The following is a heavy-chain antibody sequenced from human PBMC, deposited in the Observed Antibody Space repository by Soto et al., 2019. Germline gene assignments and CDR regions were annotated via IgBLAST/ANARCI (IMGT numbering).Heavy chain of an antibody. CDR1: GGTVASSHW. D-gene: IGHD2-21*02. Sequence: SEPLSLPCGVSGGTVASSHWWSWVRQSPGRGLEWIGNVYHTGDTNFNPSLQSRVTFSVDKSNNQFSLRLTSVTAADTAVYFCAREIVTAGGNNYFDPWGPGTLVTVSS. J-gene: IGHJ5*02. CDR3: AREIVTAGGNNYFDP. CDR2: VYHTGDT. V-gene: IGHV4-4*02.